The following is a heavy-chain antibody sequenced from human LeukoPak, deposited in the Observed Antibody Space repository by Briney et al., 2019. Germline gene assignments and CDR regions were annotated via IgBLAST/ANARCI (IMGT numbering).Heavy chain of an antibody. CDR3: ARDVYYGSGSLDY. CDR2: IYYSGST. J-gene: IGHJ4*02. V-gene: IGHV4-39*07. Sequence: SETLSLTCTVSGGSISSSTYYWGWIRQPPGKGLERIGSIYYSGSTYYNPSLKSRVTISVDTSKNQFSLKLSSVTAADTAVYYCARDVYYGSGSLDYWGQGTLVTVSS. D-gene: IGHD3-10*01. CDR1: GGSISSSTYY.